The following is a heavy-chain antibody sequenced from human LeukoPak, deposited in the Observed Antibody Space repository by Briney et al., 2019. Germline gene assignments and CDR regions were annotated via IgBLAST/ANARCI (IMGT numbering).Heavy chain of an antibody. J-gene: IGHJ4*02. CDR3: ARSMVRGVIISCFPY. V-gene: IGHV3-11*01. Sequence: PGGSLRLSCAASGFTFSDYYMSWIRQAPGKGLEWVSYISSSGSTIYYADSVKGRFTISRDNAKNSLYLQMNSLRAEDTAVYYCARSMVRGVIISCFPYWGQGTLVTVSS. D-gene: IGHD3-10*01. CDR1: GFTFSDYY. CDR2: ISSSGSTI.